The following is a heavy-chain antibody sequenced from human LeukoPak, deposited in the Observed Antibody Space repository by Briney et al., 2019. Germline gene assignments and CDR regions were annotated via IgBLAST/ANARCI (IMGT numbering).Heavy chain of an antibody. CDR3: ARDLSPSYGFDY. Sequence: SETLFLTCTVSGGSISSYYWSWIRQPPGKGLEWIGYIYYSGSTNYNPSLKSRVTISVDTSKNQFSLKLSSVTAADTAVYYCARDLSPSYGFDYWGQGTLVTVSS. J-gene: IGHJ4*02. V-gene: IGHV4-59*01. D-gene: IGHD5-18*01. CDR2: IYYSGST. CDR1: GGSISSYY.